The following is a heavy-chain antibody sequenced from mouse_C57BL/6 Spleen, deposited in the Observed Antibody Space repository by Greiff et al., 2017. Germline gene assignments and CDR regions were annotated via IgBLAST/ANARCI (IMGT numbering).Heavy chain of an antibody. Sequence: QVQLQQPGAELVMPGASVKLSCKASGYTFTSYWMHWVKQRPGQGLEWIGEIDPSDSYTNYNQKFKGKSTLTVDISSSTAYMQLSSLTAEDSAVFDCARPYYSNPAWFAYWGQGTLVTVSA. CDR1: GYTFTSYW. CDR2: IDPSDSYT. V-gene: IGHV1-69*01. CDR3: ARPYYSNPAWFAY. J-gene: IGHJ3*01. D-gene: IGHD2-5*01.